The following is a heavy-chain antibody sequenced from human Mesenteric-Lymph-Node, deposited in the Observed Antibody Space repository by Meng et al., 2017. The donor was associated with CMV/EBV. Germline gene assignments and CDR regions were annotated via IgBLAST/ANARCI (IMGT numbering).Heavy chain of an antibody. J-gene: IGHJ4*02. CDR2: IYYSGST. Sequence: SETLSLTCAVYGGSFSSYYWTWIRQPPGKGLEWIGHIYYSGSTNYNPSLTSRVTISVDTSKNSFSLNLNSVTAADTAVYYCARRLGIAAPFDYWGRGTLVTVSS. CDR3: ARRLGIAAPFDY. D-gene: IGHD6-13*01. CDR1: GGSFSSYY. V-gene: IGHV4-59*01.